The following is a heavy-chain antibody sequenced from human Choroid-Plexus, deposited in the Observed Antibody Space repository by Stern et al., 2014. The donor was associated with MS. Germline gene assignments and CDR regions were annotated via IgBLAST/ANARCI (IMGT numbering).Heavy chain of an antibody. CDR1: GFTFGSCA. V-gene: IGHV3-30*18. CDR2: VSYAGSNK. Sequence: GQLVESGGGVVQPGRPLRLSCVASGFTFGSCAMHWVRQAPGKGLERVAGVSYAGSNKYYADSVKGRFTISRDNSQNTLYMQMSSLRPEDTAVYYCAKDRQYLTYFFDHWGQGSLVTVSS. J-gene: IGHJ5*02. CDR3: AKDRQYLTYFFDH. D-gene: IGHD2/OR15-2a*01.